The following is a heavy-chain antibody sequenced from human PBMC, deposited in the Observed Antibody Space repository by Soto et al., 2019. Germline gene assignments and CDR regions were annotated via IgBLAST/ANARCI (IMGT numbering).Heavy chain of an antibody. CDR3: ARHPGDYYDSSGDFRFDY. J-gene: IGHJ4*02. Sequence: SVKVSCKASGGTFSGYAISWVRQAPGQGLEWMGGIIPIFGTANYAQKFQGRVKITADESTSTAYMELSSLRSEDTAVYYCARHPGDYYDSSGDFRFDYGGQG. CDR2: IIPIFGTA. V-gene: IGHV1-69*13. D-gene: IGHD3-22*01. CDR1: GGTFSGYA.